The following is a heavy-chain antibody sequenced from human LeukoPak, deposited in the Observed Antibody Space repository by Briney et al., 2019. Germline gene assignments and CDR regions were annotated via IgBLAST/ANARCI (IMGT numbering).Heavy chain of an antibody. D-gene: IGHD2-15*01. V-gene: IGHV4-4*02. Sequence: GSLRLSCAASGFTFSSYSMNWVRQPPGKGLEWIGQIHHSGSTNYNPSLKSRVTISVDKSNNQFSLKLRSVTAADTAVYYCARDGGGSDCWGQGTLVTVSS. CDR3: ARDGGGSDC. CDR1: GFTFSSYSM. CDR2: IHHSGST. J-gene: IGHJ4*02.